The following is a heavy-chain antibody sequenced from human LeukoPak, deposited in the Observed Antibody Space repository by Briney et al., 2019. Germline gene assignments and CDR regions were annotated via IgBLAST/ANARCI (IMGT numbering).Heavy chain of an antibody. CDR2: IINSGGTV. D-gene: IGHD3-10*01. CDR1: GFTFSIHG. V-gene: IGHV3-48*02. CDR3: ARVGRGVYGMDV. J-gene: IGHJ6*02. Sequence: TGGSLRLSCAASGFTFSIHGMNWVRQAPGKGLEWVSYIINSGGTVYYTDSVQGRFTISRDNARNSLFLQMNSLRDEDTAVYYCARVGRGVYGMDVWGQGTTVIVSS.